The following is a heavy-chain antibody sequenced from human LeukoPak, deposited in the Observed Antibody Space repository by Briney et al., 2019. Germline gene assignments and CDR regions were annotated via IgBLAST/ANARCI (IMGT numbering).Heavy chain of an antibody. CDR2: ISGGSDYI. CDR3: ARFAGYYGGSDYYFLL. J-gene: IGHJ4*02. Sequence: GGSLRLSCAASGFIFSSYSMNWVRQAPGKGLEWVSSISGGSDYIFYADSVKGRFTISRDNAKNSLYLQMNSLRAEDTAVYYCARFAGYYGGSDYYFLLWGQGTLVTVSS. D-gene: IGHD3-22*01. CDR1: GFIFSSYS. V-gene: IGHV3-21*01.